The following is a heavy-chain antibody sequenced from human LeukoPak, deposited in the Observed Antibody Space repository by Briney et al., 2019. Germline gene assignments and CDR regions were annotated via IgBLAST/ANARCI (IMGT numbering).Heavy chain of an antibody. Sequence: ASVKVSCKASGYTFTSYGISWVRQAPGQGLEWMGWISAYNGNTNYAQKLQGRVTMTTDTSTSTAYMELRSLRSEDTAVYYCARRGDGYNFGYYYYYYMDVWGKGTTVTVSS. D-gene: IGHD5-24*01. J-gene: IGHJ6*03. V-gene: IGHV1-18*01. CDR2: ISAYNGNT. CDR1: GYTFTSYG. CDR3: ARRGDGYNFGYYYYYYMDV.